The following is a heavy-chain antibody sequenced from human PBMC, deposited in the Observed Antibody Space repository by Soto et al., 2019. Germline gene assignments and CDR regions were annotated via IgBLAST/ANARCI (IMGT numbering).Heavy chain of an antibody. J-gene: IGHJ4*02. D-gene: IGHD3-3*01. V-gene: IGHV3-23*01. Sequence: GGSLRLSCAASGFTFSSYAMSWVRQAPGKGLEWVSAISGSGGSTYYADSVKGRFTISRDNSKNTLYLQMNNLRAEDTAVYYCAKRPVLRFLEWTYYWGQGTLVTVSS. CDR1: GFTFSSYA. CDR3: AKRPVLRFLEWTYY. CDR2: ISGSGGST.